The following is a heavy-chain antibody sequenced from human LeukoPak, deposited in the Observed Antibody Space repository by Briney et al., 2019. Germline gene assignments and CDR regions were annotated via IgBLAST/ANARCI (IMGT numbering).Heavy chain of an antibody. V-gene: IGHV4-59*01. CDR3: ARERLGYYDRSGLDY. CDR1: GGSISSYY. CDR2: IYYSGST. Sequence: PSETLSLTCTVSGGSISSYYWNWIRQPPGQGLEWIGYIYYSGSTNYNPSLKSRVTTSVGTSKNQFSLKLSSVTAADTAVYYCARERLGYYDRSGLDYWGQGTLVTVSS. D-gene: IGHD3-22*01. J-gene: IGHJ4*02.